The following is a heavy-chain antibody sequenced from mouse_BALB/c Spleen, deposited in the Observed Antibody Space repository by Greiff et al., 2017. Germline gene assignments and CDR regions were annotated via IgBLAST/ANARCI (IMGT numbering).Heavy chain of an antibody. Sequence: QVQLKESGAELAKPGASVKMSCKASGYTFTSYWMHWVKQRPGQGLEWIGYINPSTGYTEYNQKFKDKATLTADKSASTAYMQLSSLTSEDSAVYYCARDGKGAMDYWGQGTSVTVSS. V-gene: IGHV1-7*01. D-gene: IGHD1-1*01. CDR2: INPSTGYT. J-gene: IGHJ4*01. CDR1: GYTFTSYW. CDR3: ARDGKGAMDY.